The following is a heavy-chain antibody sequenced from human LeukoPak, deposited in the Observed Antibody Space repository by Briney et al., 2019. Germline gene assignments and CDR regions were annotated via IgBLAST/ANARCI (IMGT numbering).Heavy chain of an antibody. D-gene: IGHD3-10*01. CDR3: ARDITPTRGWFDP. CDR2: ISYDGSNK. V-gene: IGHV3-30*04. CDR1: GFTFSSYA. J-gene: IGHJ5*02. Sequence: GGSLRLSCAASGFTFSSYAMHWVRQAPGKGLEWVAVISYDGSNKYYADSVKGRFTISRDNSKNTLYLQMNSLRAEDTAVYYCARDITPTRGWFDPWGQGTLVTVSS.